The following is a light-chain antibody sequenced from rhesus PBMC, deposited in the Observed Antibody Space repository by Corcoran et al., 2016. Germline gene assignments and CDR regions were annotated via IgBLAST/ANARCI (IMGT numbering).Light chain of an antibody. CDR2: DPY. V-gene: IGKV3-31*02. J-gene: IGKJ1*01. Sequence: EIVMTQSPATLSLSPGERATLSCRASQSVSTYLAWYQQKPGQAPRLLIYDPYIRAAGIPDRFTGSGFGTDFTLTISSLEPEDFAVYFCQETSDFSTFGQGTKVEIK. CDR3: QETSDFST. CDR1: QSVSTY.